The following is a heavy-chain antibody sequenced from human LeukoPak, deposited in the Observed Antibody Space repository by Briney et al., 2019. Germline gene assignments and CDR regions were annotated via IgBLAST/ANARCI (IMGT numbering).Heavy chain of an antibody. V-gene: IGHV3-48*01. CDR1: GFTFSSYS. CDR2: ISSSSSTI. J-gene: IGHJ6*02. CDR3: ARQRGDYYYYCGMDV. Sequence: QPGGSLRLSCAASGFTFSSYSMNWVRQAPGKGLEWVSYISSSSSTIYYADSVKGRFTISRDNAKNSLYLQMNSLRAEDTAVYYCARQRGDYYYYCGMDVWGQGTTVTVSS.